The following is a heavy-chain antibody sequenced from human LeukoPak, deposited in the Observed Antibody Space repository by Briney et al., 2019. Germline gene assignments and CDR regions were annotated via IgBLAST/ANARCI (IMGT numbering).Heavy chain of an antibody. D-gene: IGHD5-12*01. Sequence: PGGSLRLSCAASGFTFSSYDMHWVRQAPGKGLEWVAVIWYDGSNKYYADSVKGRFTISRDNSKNTLFLQMNSLKPEDTAVYYCARDQIIVTTILDYYYGMDVWGQGTTVTVSS. CDR1: GFTFSSYD. J-gene: IGHJ6*02. CDR2: IWYDGSNK. V-gene: IGHV3-33*01. CDR3: ARDQIIVTTILDYYYGMDV.